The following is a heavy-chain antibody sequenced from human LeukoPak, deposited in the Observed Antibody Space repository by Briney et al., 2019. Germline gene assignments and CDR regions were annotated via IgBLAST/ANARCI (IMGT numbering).Heavy chain of an antibody. Sequence: PSETLSLTCAVYGGSFSGYYWSWIREPPGKGLEWIGEINHSGSTNYNPPLKSRVTISVDTSKNQFSLKLSSVTAADTAVYYCARGPTIFGFWGQGTLVTVSS. CDR3: ARGPTIFGF. D-gene: IGHD1-26*01. CDR1: GGSFSGYY. CDR2: INHSGST. J-gene: IGHJ4*02. V-gene: IGHV4-34*01.